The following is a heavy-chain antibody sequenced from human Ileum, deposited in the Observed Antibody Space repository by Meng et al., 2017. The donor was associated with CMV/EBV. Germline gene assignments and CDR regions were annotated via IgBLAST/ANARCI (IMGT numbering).Heavy chain of an antibody. CDR2: ISSSGDRT. J-gene: IGHJ4*02. CDR1: GFNFSKIE. V-gene: IGHV3-48*03. CDR3: AKDREYSSSSGFDY. D-gene: IGHD6-6*01. Sequence: GGSLRLSCAASGFNFSKIEMNWVRQAPRKGLEWLSYISSSGDRTYYAESVKGRFTVSRDNAKNSLYLQMNSLRAEDTAVYYCAKDREYSSSSGFDYWGQGTLVTVSS.